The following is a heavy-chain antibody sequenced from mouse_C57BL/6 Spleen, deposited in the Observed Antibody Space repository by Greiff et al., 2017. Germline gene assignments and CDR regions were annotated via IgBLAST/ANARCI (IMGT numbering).Heavy chain of an antibody. CDR2: INPGGGGT. D-gene: IGHD1-1*01. V-gene: IGHV1-54*01. CDR1: GYAFTNYL. Sequence: LVESGADLVRPGTSVKVSCTASGYAFTNYLIAWVKQRPGQGLEWIGVINPGGGGTNYNEKIKGKATLTADKSTSNAYMQLSSLTSEDSAVYFCARKSDGSSYDWYFDVWGTGTTVTVSS. CDR3: ARKSDGSSYDWYFDV. J-gene: IGHJ1*03.